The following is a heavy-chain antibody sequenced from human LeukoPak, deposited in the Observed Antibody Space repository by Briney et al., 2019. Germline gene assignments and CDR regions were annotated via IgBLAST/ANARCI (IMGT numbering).Heavy chain of an antibody. Sequence: GGSLRLSCAASGFTFRSYAMSWVRQAPGKGLDWVSAISGSGDTTDYAASVKGRFTISRDNSKNTLYLQMNSLRAEDTAVYYCAKGTSAMTEIDYWGQGTLVTVSS. J-gene: IGHJ4*02. D-gene: IGHD1-1*01. V-gene: IGHV3-23*01. CDR2: ISGSGDTT. CDR1: GFTFRSYA. CDR3: AKGTSAMTEIDY.